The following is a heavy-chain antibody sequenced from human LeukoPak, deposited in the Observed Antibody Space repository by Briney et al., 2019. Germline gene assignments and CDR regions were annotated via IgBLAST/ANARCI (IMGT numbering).Heavy chain of an antibody. J-gene: IGHJ5*02. CDR1: GLTVSSNC. Sequence: PGGSLRLSCAASGLTVSSNCMSWVRQAPGKGLEWVGRIISKTDGGTTDYAAPVKGRFTISRDDSKNTLYLQMNSLKTEDTAVYYCTTSIDYYGSGSFLSRFDPWGQGTLVTVSS. D-gene: IGHD3-10*01. CDR2: IISKTDGGTT. V-gene: IGHV3-15*01. CDR3: TTSIDYYGSGSFLSRFDP.